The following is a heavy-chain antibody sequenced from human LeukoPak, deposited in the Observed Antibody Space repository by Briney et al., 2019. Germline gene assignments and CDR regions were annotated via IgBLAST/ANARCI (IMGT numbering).Heavy chain of an antibody. V-gene: IGHV3-30*03. D-gene: IGHD5-24*01. Sequence: GGSLRLSCATSGSIFTTYGIHWVRQAPGKGLEWVAVISYDGSNEFYSDSVKGRFTMSRDKSKNTLYLQMNSLRSDDTAVYYCARDPQRWQQLPHNWYFDLCGRGTLVVVSS. CDR1: GSIFTTYG. J-gene: IGHJ2*01. CDR2: ISYDGSNE. CDR3: ARDPQRWQQLPHNWYFDL.